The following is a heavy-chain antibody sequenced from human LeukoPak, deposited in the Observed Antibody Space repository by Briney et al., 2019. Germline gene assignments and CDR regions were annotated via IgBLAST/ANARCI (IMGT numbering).Heavy chain of an antibody. CDR3: ARGPEVPPWYYYHSSGYYHFDY. CDR1: GYTFTGYY. CDR2: INPNSVGT. J-gene: IGHJ4*02. Sequence: ASVKVSCKASGYTFTGYYMHWGRPAPGQGLEWVGWINPNSVGTNYAQKFQGRVTMSRDTSISTAYMELSRLRSDDTAVYYCARGPEVPPWYYYHSSGYYHFDYWGQGTLVTVSS. V-gene: IGHV1-2*02. D-gene: IGHD3-22*01.